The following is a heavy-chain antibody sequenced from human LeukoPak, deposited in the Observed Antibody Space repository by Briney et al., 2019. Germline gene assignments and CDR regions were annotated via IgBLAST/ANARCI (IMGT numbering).Heavy chain of an antibody. V-gene: IGHV4-38-2*02. D-gene: IGHD5-18*01. J-gene: IGHJ3*02. CDR1: GYSISSGYY. CDR2: IYHSGST. Sequence: SETLSLTCTVSGYSISSGYYWGWIRQPPGKGLEWIGSIYHSGSTYYNPSLKSRVTISVDTSKNQFSLKLSSVTAADTAVYYCARDSRLVQLRLRAFDIWGQGTMVTVSS. CDR3: ARDSRLVQLRLRAFDI.